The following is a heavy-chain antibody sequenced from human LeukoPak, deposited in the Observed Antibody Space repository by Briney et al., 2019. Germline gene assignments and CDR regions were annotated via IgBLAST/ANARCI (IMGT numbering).Heavy chain of an antibody. V-gene: IGHV4-4*07. CDR1: GGSVSNYY. Sequence: SETLSLTCTVSGGSVSNYYWNWTRQPAGKGLEWIGRIYTSGSTYYNPSLKSRVTMSVDTSKNQFSLKVSSVTAADTAVYYCARDKGSNPFDYWGQGTLVTVSS. CDR3: ARDKGSNPFDY. J-gene: IGHJ4*02. CDR2: IYTSGST. D-gene: IGHD4-11*01.